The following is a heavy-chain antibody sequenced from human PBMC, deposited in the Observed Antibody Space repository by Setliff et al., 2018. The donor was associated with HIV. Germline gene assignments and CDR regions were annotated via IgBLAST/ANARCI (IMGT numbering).Heavy chain of an antibody. CDR3: ARDYLYYNLYNGSPVYGMDV. D-gene: IGHD3-3*01. J-gene: IGHJ6*02. Sequence: GGSLRLSCEASGFTFSSYSINWVRQAPGKGLEWVSSIISSSTNIYYADSVKGRFTISRDTAKNSLYLQMNSLRAEDTAVYYCARDYLYYNLYNGSPVYGMDVWGQGTTVTVSS. CDR2: IISSSTNI. V-gene: IGHV3-21*01. CDR1: GFTFSSYS.